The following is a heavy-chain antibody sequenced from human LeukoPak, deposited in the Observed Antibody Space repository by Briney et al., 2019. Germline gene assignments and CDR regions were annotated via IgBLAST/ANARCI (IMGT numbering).Heavy chain of an antibody. D-gene: IGHD3-22*01. J-gene: IGHJ4*01. CDR2: IDTNTGNP. CDR3: ARGYDTTGYFSY. V-gene: IGHV7-4-1*04. Sequence: ASVKGSFGASGYTFTNYTLNWVRQAPGQGLEWMGWIDTNTGNPTYAQGFTGRFVFSLDTSVNMAYLQISTLKAEDTAVYFCARGYDTTGYFSYWGQEPWSPSPQ. CDR1: GYTFTNYT.